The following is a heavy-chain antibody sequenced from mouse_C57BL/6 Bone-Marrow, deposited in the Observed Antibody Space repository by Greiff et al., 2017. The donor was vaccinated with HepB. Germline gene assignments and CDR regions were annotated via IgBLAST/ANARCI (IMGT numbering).Heavy chain of an antibody. V-gene: IGHV5-16*01. CDR2: INYDGSST. J-gene: IGHJ4*01. Sequence: EVKLMESEGGLVQPGSSMKLSCTASGFTFSDYYMAWVRQVPEKGLEWVANINYDGSSTYYLDSLKSRFIISRDNAKNILYLQMSSLKSEDTATYYCARDLWTYYSNYGAMDYWGQGTSVTVSS. CDR3: ARDLWTYYSNYGAMDY. CDR1: GFTFSDYY. D-gene: IGHD2-5*01.